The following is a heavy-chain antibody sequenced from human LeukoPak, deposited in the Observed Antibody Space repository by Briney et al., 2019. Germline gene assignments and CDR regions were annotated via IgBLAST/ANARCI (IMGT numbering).Heavy chain of an antibody. D-gene: IGHD6-19*01. CDR2: ISWDGGST. CDR1: KFTFSSFS. V-gene: IGHV3-43D*03. Sequence: GGSLRLSCAASKFTFSSFSMSWVRQAPGKGLEWVSLISWDGGSTYYADSVKGRFTISRDNSKNSLYLQMNSLRAEDTALYYCAKDIGSLYSSGWYYYYYYMDVWGKGTTVTVSS. CDR3: AKDIGSLYSSGWYYYYYYMDV. J-gene: IGHJ6*03.